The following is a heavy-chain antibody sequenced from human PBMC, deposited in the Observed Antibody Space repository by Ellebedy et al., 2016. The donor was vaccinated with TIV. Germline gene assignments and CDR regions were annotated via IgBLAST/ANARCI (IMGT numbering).Heavy chain of an antibody. CDR1: RFTFSTYS. CDR3: ARPSVSTGYYQFDF. Sequence: GGSLRLSCAASRFTFSTYSMNWVRQAPGKGLEWVSSISSSSSYIYYADSLKGRFTISRDNAKNSLYLQMNSLRAEDTAVYYCARPSVSTGYYQFDFWGQGALVTVSS. D-gene: IGHD3-22*01. J-gene: IGHJ4*02. V-gene: IGHV3-21*01. CDR2: ISSSSSYI.